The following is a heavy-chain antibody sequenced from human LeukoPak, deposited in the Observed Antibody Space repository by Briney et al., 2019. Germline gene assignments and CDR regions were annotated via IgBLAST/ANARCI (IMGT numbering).Heavy chain of an antibody. CDR2: IYYSGTT. J-gene: IGHJ4*02. D-gene: IGHD6-13*01. CDR3: ARGVYIAAAQYGY. Sequence: SETLSHTCTVSGGSISSYYWSWIRQPPGKGLEWIGYIYYSGTTNYNPSLKSRVTISVDTFKNQFSLKLSSVTAADTAVYYCARGVYIAAAQYGYWGQGTLVTVSS. V-gene: IGHV4-59*01. CDR1: GGSISSYY.